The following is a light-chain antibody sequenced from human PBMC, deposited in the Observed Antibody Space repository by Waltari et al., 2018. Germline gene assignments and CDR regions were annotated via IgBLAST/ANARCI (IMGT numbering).Light chain of an antibody. CDR1: SSAVGGYHS. V-gene: IGLV2-14*01. J-gene: IGLJ1*01. CDR3: SSYTSSSTLYV. CDR2: EVS. Sequence: QSALTQPASVSGSPGQSITIPCTGTSSAVGGYHSVSWYQLHPGKAPKLMIYEVSNRPSGVSNRFSGSKSGNTASLTISGLQAEDEADYYCSSYTSSSTLYVFGTGTKVTVL.